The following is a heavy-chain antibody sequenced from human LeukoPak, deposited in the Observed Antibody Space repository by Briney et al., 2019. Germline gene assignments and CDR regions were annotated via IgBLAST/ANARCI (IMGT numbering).Heavy chain of an antibody. CDR2: ISAYNGNT. CDR1: GYTFTSYG. CDR3: ARIDLRNWFDP. V-gene: IGHV1-18*01. D-gene: IGHD3-3*01. Sequence: ASVKVSCKASGYTFTSYGISWVRPAPGQGLAWMGWISAYNGNTNYAQKLQGRVTMTTDTSTSTAYMELRSLRSDDTAVYYCARIDLRNWFDPWGQGPLATVSS. J-gene: IGHJ5*02.